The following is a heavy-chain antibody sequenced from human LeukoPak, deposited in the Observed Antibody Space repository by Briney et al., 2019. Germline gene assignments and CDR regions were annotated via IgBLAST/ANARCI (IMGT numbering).Heavy chain of an antibody. CDR1: GGSFSGYY. CDR3: ARGLHWFDP. CDR2: INHSGST. J-gene: IGHJ5*02. V-gene: IGHV4-34*01. Sequence: SETLSLTCAVYGGSFSGYYWSWIRQPPGKGLEWIGEINHSGSTNHNPSLKSRVTISVDTSKNQFPLKRSSVTAAGTAVYYCARGLHWFDPWGQGTLVTVSS.